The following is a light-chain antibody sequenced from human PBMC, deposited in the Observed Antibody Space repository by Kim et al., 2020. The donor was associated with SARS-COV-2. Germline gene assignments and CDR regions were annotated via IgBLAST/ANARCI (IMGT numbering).Light chain of an antibody. J-gene: IGLJ2*01. Sequence: SSELTQDPAVSVALGQTVRITCQGDSLRRYYASWYQQKPGQAPVLVIYGKNNRPSGIPDRFSGSSSGNTASLTITGVQAEDEADYYCNSRDSSGNHVDVVFGGGTKLTVL. V-gene: IGLV3-19*01. CDR1: SLRRYY. CDR2: GKN. CDR3: NSRDSSGNHVDVV.